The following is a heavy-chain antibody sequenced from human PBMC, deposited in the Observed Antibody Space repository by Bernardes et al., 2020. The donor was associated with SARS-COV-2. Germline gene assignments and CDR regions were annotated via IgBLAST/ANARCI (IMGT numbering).Heavy chain of an antibody. CDR1: GFTFSSYG. CDR3: AKGGDRIAVAGTRTIYYYYYYGMDV. J-gene: IGHJ6*02. Sequence: GGSLRLSCAASGFTFSSYGMHWVRQAPGKGLEWVAVISYDGSNKYYADSVKGRFTISRDNSKNTLYLQMNSLRAEDTAVYYCAKGGDRIAVAGTRTIYYYYYYGMDVWGQGTTVTVSS. D-gene: IGHD6-19*01. V-gene: IGHV3-30*18. CDR2: ISYDGSNK.